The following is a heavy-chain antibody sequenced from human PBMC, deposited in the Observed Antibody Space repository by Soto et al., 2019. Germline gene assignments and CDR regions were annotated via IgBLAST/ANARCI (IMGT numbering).Heavy chain of an antibody. CDR1: GGSISTHY. V-gene: IGHV4-59*11. CDR2: VYYTGNS. CDR3: AGGYYYVGSGPYLYIYGMDV. J-gene: IGHJ6*02. D-gene: IGHD3-10*02. Sequence: PSETLSLTCTVSGGSISTHYWSWVRQVPGRGLEWLGYVYYTGNSKHNPSLKGRVTVSIAPSQSQFSLELTSVTAADSAVYYCAGGYYYVGSGPYLYIYGMDVWDQGTTVTVSS.